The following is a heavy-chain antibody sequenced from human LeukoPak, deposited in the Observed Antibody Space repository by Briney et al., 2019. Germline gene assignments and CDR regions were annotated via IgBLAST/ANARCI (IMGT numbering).Heavy chain of an antibody. Sequence: GGSLRLSCAASGFTFSSYAMHWVRQAPGKGLEWVAVISYAGSNKYYADSVTARFTISRDYSKNTLYLQMNSLRAEDTPVYYCARGMDIVATITRDYWGQGTLVTVSS. D-gene: IGHD5-12*01. CDR1: GFTFSSYA. V-gene: IGHV3-30*01. CDR3: ARGMDIVATITRDY. J-gene: IGHJ4*02. CDR2: ISYAGSNK.